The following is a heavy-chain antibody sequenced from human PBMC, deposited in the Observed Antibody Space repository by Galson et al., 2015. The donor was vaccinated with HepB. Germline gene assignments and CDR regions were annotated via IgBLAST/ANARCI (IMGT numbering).Heavy chain of an antibody. Sequence: SLRLSCAASGFTFSSYAMSWVRQAPGKGLEWVSAISGSGGSTYYADSVKGRFTISRDNSKNTLYLQMSSLRAEDTAVYYCAKRKGLYSGSYNVDYWGQGTLVTVSS. CDR3: AKRKGLYSGSYNVDY. D-gene: IGHD1-26*01. J-gene: IGHJ4*02. V-gene: IGHV3-23*01. CDR2: ISGSGGST. CDR1: GFTFSSYA.